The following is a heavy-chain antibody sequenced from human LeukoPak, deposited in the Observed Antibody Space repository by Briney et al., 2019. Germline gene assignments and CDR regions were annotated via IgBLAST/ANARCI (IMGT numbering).Heavy chain of an antibody. D-gene: IGHD5-12*01. J-gene: IGHJ4*02. CDR3: ARHRWLPIDY. CDR2: INHSGST. CDR1: GGSFSGYY. V-gene: IGHV4-34*01. Sequence: PSETLSLTCAVYGGSFSGYYWSWIRQPPGKGLEWIGEINHSGSTNYNPSLKSRVTISVDTSKNQFSLKLSSVTAADTAVYYCARHRWLPIDYWGQGTLVTVSS.